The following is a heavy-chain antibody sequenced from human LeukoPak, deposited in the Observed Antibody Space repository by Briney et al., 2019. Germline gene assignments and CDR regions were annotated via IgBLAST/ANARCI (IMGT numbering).Heavy chain of an antibody. V-gene: IGHV1-69*13. CDR1: GGTFSSYA. CDR2: IIPIFGAA. Sequence: ASVKVSCKASGGTFSSYAISWVRQVPGQGLEWMGGIIPIFGAANYAQKFQGRVTITADESTSTAYMELSSLRSEDTAVYYCARAAYDFWSGYPSPMDVWGQGTTVTVSS. CDR3: ARAAYDFWSGYPSPMDV. J-gene: IGHJ6*02. D-gene: IGHD3-3*01.